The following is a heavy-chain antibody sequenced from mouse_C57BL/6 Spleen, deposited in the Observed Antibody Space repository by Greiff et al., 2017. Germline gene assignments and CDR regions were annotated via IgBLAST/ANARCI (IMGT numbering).Heavy chain of an antibody. Sequence: VQLQQSGPELVKPGASVKISCKASGYRFTSYYIHWVKQRPGQGLEWIGCIYPGSGNTKYNEKFKGKATLTADTSSSTAYMQLSSLTSEDSAVYYCATPYSNYDAMDYWGQGTSVTVSS. CDR3: ATPYSNYDAMDY. CDR2: IYPGSGNT. J-gene: IGHJ4*01. D-gene: IGHD2-5*01. CDR1: GYRFTSYY. V-gene: IGHV1-66*01.